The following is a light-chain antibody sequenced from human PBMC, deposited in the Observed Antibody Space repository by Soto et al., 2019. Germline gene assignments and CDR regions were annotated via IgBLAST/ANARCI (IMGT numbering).Light chain of an antibody. CDR1: SSDVGAYNF. J-gene: IGLJ2*01. Sequence: QSALTQPASVSGSPGQSITISCTGTSSDVGAYNFVSWYQQHPGKAPKLMIYDVTTRPSGVSNRFSGSKSANTASLTISGLQAEDEADYYCISSTRSSTGVFGGGTKVTVL. V-gene: IGLV2-14*01. CDR3: ISSTRSSTGV. CDR2: DVT.